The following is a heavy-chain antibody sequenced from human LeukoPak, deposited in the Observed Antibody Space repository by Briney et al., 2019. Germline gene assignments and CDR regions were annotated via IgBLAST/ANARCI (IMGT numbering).Heavy chain of an antibody. CDR2: ISGSGGST. CDR3: AKSHRDIVVVPAARDDY. J-gene: IGHJ4*02. D-gene: IGHD2-2*01. CDR1: GFTFSSYA. Sequence: GGSPRLSCAASGFTFSSYAMSWVRQAPGKGLEWVSAISGSGGSTYYADSVKGRFTISRDNSKNTLYLQMNSLRAEDTAVYYCAKSHRDIVVVPAARDDYWGQGTLVTVSS. V-gene: IGHV3-23*01.